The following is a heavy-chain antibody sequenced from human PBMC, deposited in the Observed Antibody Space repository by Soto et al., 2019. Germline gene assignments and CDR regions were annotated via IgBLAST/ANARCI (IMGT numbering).Heavy chain of an antibody. V-gene: IGHV1-69*06. CDR2: IVTLFRTT. CDR3: ARGGYSSSWAKLLDRSGLYG. J-gene: IGHJ6*04. CDR1: GGTFSSYA. Sequence: QVQLVQPGAEAKKPGSSVKVSCKTSGGTFSSYAISWVRQAPGQGLEWMGGIVTLFRTTNYAQKFQGRVTITAGTSTYTVSVELSGRRSGDTAVNYCARGGYSSSWAKLLDRSGLYGWGDGTTVTVSA. D-gene: IGHD6-13*01.